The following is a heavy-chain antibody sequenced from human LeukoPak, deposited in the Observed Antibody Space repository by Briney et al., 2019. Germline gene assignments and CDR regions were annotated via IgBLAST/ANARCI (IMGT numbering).Heavy chain of an antibody. CDR2: IIPIFGTA. D-gene: IGHD6-19*01. CDR3: ARGPWDQQWLIPV. J-gene: IGHJ4*02. V-gene: IGHV1-69*13. Sequence: APVKVSCKASGGTFSSYAISWVRQAPGQGLEWMGGIIPIFGTANYAQKFQGRVTITADESTSTAYMELSSLRSEDTAVYYCARGPWDQQWLIPVWGQGTLVTVSS. CDR1: GGTFSSYA.